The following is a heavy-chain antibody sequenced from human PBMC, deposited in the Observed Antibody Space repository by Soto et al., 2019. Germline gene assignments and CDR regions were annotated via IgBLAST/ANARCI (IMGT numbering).Heavy chain of an antibody. V-gene: IGHV1-18*01. CDR2: ISAYNGNT. CDR3: ARIRQYYDLWSGSRYYYGMDV. CDR1: GYTFTSYG. Sequence: ASVKFSCKASGYTFTSYGISWVRQAPGQGLEWMGWISAYNGNTNYAQKLQGRVTMTTDTSTSTAYMELRSLRSDDTAVYYCARIRQYYDLWSGSRYYYGMDVWGQGTTVTVSS. D-gene: IGHD3-3*01. J-gene: IGHJ6*02.